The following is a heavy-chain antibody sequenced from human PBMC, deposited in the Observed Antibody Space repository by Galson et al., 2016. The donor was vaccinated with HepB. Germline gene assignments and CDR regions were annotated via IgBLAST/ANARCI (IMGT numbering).Heavy chain of an antibody. CDR1: GFTFSTFA. J-gene: IGHJ4*02. V-gene: IGHV3-30*18. D-gene: IGHD3-3*01. Sequence: SLRLSCADSGFTFSTFAMYWVRQAPGKGLKWVALISYDGSSRCYADSVKGRFTISRDSSKNTLCLQMNSLESEDMAVYYCAKVGRVVIIDYWGQGTLVTDSS. CDR3: AKVGRVVIIDY. CDR2: ISYDGSSR.